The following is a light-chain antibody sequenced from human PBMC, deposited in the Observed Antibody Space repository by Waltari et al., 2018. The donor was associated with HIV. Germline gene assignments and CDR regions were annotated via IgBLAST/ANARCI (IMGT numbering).Light chain of an antibody. CDR3: ESRDTSSEQAV. CDR2: GKN. CDR1: FF. J-gene: IGLJ7*01. V-gene: IGLV3-19*01. Sequence: FFASWYQQKPGQAPGLVLYGKNKRPSGIPERFSGSSSGNTASLTITGTQAEDEADYYCESRDTSSEQAVCGAGTKLTVL.